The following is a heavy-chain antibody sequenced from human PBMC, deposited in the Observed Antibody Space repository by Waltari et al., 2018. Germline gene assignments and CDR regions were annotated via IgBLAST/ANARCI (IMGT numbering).Heavy chain of an antibody. J-gene: IGHJ3*02. CDR3: VAAKEYYYDGSGDDAFET. CDR1: GYSMRSGYY. CDR2: LYQSGSS. D-gene: IGHD3-22*01. V-gene: IGHV4-38-2*01. Sequence: QVQLQESGPGLAKSSETLSLTCDVSGYSMRSGYYWGWIRQPPRKGREWIASLYQSGSSYDNPSLSSRVTISVDTSRNQFSLEMTSVTATDTATYYCVAAKEYYYDGSGDDAFETWGQGTLVTVSS.